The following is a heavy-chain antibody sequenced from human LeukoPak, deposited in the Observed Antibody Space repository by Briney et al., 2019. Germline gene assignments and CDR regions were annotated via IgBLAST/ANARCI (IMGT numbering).Heavy chain of an antibody. CDR3: AKDIGAGITMVRGVFY. Sequence: GGSLRLSCAASGFPFDDYAMHWVRHAPGKGLEWVSFISGDGGSTYYADSVKGRFTISRDNSKNSLYLQMNSLRTEDTALYYCAKDIGAGITMVRGVFYWGQGTLVTVSS. V-gene: IGHV3-43*02. CDR2: ISGDGGST. CDR1: GFPFDDYA. J-gene: IGHJ4*02. D-gene: IGHD3-10*01.